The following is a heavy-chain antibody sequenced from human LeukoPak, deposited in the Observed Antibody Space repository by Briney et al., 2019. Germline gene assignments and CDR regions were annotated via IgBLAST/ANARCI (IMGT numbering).Heavy chain of an antibody. CDR2: ISAYNGNT. CDR3: ARASPSSKHAFDI. Sequence: ASVKVSCKASGYTFTSYGISWVRQAPGQGLEWMGWISAYNGNTNYAQKFQGRVTITTDESTSTAYMELSSLRSEDTAVYYCARASPSSKHAFDIWGQGTMVTVSS. D-gene: IGHD6-13*01. J-gene: IGHJ3*02. CDR1: GYTFTSYG. V-gene: IGHV1-18*01.